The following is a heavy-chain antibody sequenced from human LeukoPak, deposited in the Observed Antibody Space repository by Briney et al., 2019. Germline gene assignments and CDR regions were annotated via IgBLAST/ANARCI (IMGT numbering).Heavy chain of an antibody. CDR1: GFTFSSYG. J-gene: IGHJ4*02. D-gene: IGHD6-13*01. CDR2: ISHDGSNK. CDR3: AKGASVAAAGAFDY. Sequence: PGGSLRLSCAASGFTFSSYGMHWVRQAPGKGLEWVAVISHDGSNKYYADSVKGRFTISRDNSKNTLYLQMNSLRAEDTAVYYCAKGASVAAAGAFDYWGQGTLVTVSS. V-gene: IGHV3-30*18.